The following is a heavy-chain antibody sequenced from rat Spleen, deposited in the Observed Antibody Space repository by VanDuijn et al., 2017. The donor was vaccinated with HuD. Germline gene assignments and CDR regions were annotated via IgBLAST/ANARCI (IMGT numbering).Heavy chain of an antibody. CDR1: RFTFSNYD. CDR2: IIYDGSRI. D-gene: IGHD1-9*01. CDR3: ARRHYGYTDYFDY. V-gene: IGHV5-17*01. Sequence: EVQLVESDGGLVQPGRSLKLSCAASRFTFSNYDMAWVRQAPKRGLEWVAYIIYDGSRIYYRDSVKGRFTISRDNAKSTLYLQMDSLRSEDTATYYCARRHYGYTDYFDYWGQGVMVTVSS. J-gene: IGHJ2*01.